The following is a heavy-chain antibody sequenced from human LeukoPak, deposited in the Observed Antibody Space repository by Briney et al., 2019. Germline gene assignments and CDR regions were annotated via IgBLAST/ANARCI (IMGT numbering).Heavy chain of an antibody. J-gene: IGHJ6*03. CDR2: ISAYDGNT. CDR1: GYTFTDFY. V-gene: IGHV1-18*04. D-gene: IGHD4-17*01. Sequence: ASVKVSCKTSGYTFTDFYTHWVRQAPGQGLEWMGWISAYDGNTNFAQKLQGRVTMTTDTSTSTAYMELRSLRSDDTAVYYCARDLNTYADYAPMDVWGKGTTVTISS. CDR3: ARDLNTYADYAPMDV.